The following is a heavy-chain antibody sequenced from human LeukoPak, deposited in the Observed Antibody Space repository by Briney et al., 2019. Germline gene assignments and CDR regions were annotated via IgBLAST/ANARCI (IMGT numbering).Heavy chain of an antibody. J-gene: IGHJ5*02. CDR3: ARDPITIFGVVIVSNWFDP. CDR2: INPNSGGT. CDR1: GYTFTGYY. D-gene: IGHD3-3*01. V-gene: IGHV1-2*06. Sequence: ASVEVSCKASGYTFTGYYMHWVRQAPGQGLEWMGRINPNSGGTNYAQKFQGRVTMTRDTSISTAYMELSRLRSDDTAVYYCARDPITIFGVVIVSNWFDPWGQGTLVTVSS.